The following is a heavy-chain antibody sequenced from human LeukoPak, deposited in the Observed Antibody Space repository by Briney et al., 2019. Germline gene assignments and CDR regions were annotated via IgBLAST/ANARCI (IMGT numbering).Heavy chain of an antibody. Sequence: ASVKVSCKTSGYTFTNYDINWVRQATGQGLEWMGWMSPNNGNTGYAQKFQGRVTMTRDTSINTAYMELSSLRSEDTAVYYCASGGDCSSTSCYTNYYYYYGMDVWGQGTTVTVSS. J-gene: IGHJ6*02. V-gene: IGHV1-8*01. CDR3: ASGGDCSSTSCYTNYYYYYGMDV. CDR2: MSPNNGNT. CDR1: GYTFTNYD. D-gene: IGHD2-2*02.